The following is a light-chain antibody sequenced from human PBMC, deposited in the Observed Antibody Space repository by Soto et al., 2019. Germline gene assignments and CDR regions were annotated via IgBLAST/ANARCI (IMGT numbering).Light chain of an antibody. Sequence: DIQMTQSPSTLSASVGDRVTITCQASQSISSWVAWYQQKPGKAPKVLIYKASSLESGVPSRFSGSGSGTEFTLTINSLQPDDFATYYCQQYNSDWTFGQGTKVEIK. CDR1: QSISSW. J-gene: IGKJ1*01. CDR3: QQYNSDWT. V-gene: IGKV1-5*03. CDR2: KAS.